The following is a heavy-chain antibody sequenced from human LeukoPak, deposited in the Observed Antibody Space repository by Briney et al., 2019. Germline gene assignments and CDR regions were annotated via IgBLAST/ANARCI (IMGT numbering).Heavy chain of an antibody. V-gene: IGHV1-2*02. CDR1: GYTFTGYY. CDR2: INPNSGGT. Sequence: GASVKVSCTASGYTFTGYYMHWVRQAPGQGLEWMGWINPNSGGTNYAQKFQGRVTMTRDTSISTAYMELSRLRSDDTAVYYCARDGSSWSNTNWFDPWGQGTLVTVSS. J-gene: IGHJ5*02. CDR3: ARDGSSWSNTNWFDP. D-gene: IGHD6-13*01.